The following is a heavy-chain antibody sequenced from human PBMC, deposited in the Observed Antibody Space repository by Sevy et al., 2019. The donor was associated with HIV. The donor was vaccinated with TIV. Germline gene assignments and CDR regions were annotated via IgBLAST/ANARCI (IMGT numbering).Heavy chain of an antibody. CDR3: AREHQYSDCCPHFFDY. CDR2: GYHSGTT. J-gene: IGHJ4*02. Sequence: SETLSLTCSVSGASISRSYWWTWVRQSPGKGLEWIGEGYHSGTTNYNPSLKSRVSISVDTSKNQFSLKLTSVTSADTAIYFCAREHQYSDCCPHFFDYWGQGPLVTVSS. V-gene: IGHV4-4*02. D-gene: IGHD3-3*01. CDR1: GASISRSYW.